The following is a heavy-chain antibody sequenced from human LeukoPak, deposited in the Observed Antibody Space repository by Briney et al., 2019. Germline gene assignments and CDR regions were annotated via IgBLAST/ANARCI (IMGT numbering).Heavy chain of an antibody. J-gene: IGHJ6*03. CDR3: ASGHSGYELDYYYYMDV. V-gene: IGHV4-34*01. D-gene: IGHD5-12*01. Sequence: SETLSLTCAVYGGSFSGYYWSWIRQPPGKGLEWIGEINHSGSTKYNPSLKSRVTISVDTSKNQFSLKLSSVTAADTAVYYCASGHSGYELDYYYYMDVWGKGTTVTVSS. CDR1: GGSFSGYY. CDR2: INHSGST.